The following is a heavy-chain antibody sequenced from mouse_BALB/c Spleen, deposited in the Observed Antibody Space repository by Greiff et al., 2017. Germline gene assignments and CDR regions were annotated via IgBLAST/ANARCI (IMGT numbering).Heavy chain of an antibody. V-gene: IGHV5-17*02. J-gene: IGHJ4*01. CDR1: GFTFSSFG. CDR3: ARSKDGYYAYAMDY. Sequence: EVKLQESGGGLVQPGGSRKLSCAASGFTFSSFGMHWVRQAPEKGLEWVAYISSGSSTIYYADTVKGRFTISRDNPKNTLFLQMTSLRSEDTAMYYCARSKDGYYAYAMDYWGQGTSVTVSS. CDR2: ISSGSSTI. D-gene: IGHD2-3*01.